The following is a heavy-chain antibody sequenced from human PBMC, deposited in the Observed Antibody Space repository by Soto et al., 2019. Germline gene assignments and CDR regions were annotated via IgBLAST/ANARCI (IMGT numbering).Heavy chain of an antibody. Sequence: SETLSLTCAVYGGSFSGYYWSWIRQPPGKGLEWIGEINHSGSTNYNPSLKSRVTISVDTSKNQFSLKLSSVTAVDTAVYYCARVGLKERLWFGELSLAYWGQGTLVTVSS. D-gene: IGHD3-10*01. CDR1: GGSFSGYY. J-gene: IGHJ4*02. V-gene: IGHV4-34*01. CDR3: ARVGLKERLWFGELSLAY. CDR2: INHSGST.